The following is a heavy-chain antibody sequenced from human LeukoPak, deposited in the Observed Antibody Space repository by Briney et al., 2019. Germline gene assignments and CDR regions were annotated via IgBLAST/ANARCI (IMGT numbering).Heavy chain of an antibody. CDR2: INPNTGGT. J-gene: IGHJ4*02. CDR1: GYTFTDYY. Sequence: ASVKVSCKASGYTFTDYYMHYVRQAPGQGLEWMGWINPNTGGTNYAQKFQGRVTMTSDTSISTAYMELRSLRSDDTAVYYCAAGSSWYSGGPSDFDYWGQGTLVTVSS. CDR3: AAGSSWYSGGPSDFDY. D-gene: IGHD6-13*01. V-gene: IGHV1-2*02.